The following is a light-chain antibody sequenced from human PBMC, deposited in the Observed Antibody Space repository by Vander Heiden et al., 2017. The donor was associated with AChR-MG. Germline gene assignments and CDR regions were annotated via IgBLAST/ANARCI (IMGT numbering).Light chain of an antibody. Sequence: NFVLTQPHSVSESPGKTVTISCTRSGGSIADNQVPAHHRGPGSAPTIEMAEDANRPSGVPYRFSGSIDSSSNSASLLISVLKTEDEADSYCQSYDDTNHGVFGGGTKLTVL. CDR2: EDA. CDR1: GGSIADNQ. CDR3: QSYDDTNHGV. V-gene: IGLV6-57*03. J-gene: IGLJ2*01.